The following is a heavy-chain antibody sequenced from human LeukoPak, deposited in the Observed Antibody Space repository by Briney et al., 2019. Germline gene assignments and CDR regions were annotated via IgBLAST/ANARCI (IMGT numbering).Heavy chain of an antibody. CDR1: GGSISSYS. V-gene: IGHV4-59*01. CDR3: ARDEIAGIAARTPFRH. CDR2: IYYSGST. J-gene: IGHJ4*02. D-gene: IGHD6-6*01. Sequence: SETLSLTCTVSGGSISSYSWSWIRQPPGKGLEWIGYIYYSGSTNYNPSLKSRVTISVDTSKNQSSLKLSSVTAADTAVYYCARDEIAGIAARTPFRHWGQGTLVTVSS.